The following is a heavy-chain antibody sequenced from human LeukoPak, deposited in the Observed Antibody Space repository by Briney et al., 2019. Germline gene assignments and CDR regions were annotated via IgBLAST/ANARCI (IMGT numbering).Heavy chain of an antibody. CDR3: SRADYYGSGSPISLDV. Sequence: GGSLRLSCAASGFTFSDYYMSWVRQAPGKGLEWVGFIRSKTYGETTEYAASVKGRFTISRDDSKSIAYLQMNSLKTEDTAVYYCSRADYYGSGSPISLDVWGKGTTVTVSS. CDR1: GFTFSDYY. CDR2: IRSKTYGETT. D-gene: IGHD3-10*01. V-gene: IGHV3-49*04. J-gene: IGHJ6*04.